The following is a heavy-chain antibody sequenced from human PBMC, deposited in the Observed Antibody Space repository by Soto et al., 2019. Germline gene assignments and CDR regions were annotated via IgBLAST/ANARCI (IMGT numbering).Heavy chain of an antibody. V-gene: IGHV4-39*01. D-gene: IGHD3-22*01. CDR2: IYYSGST. CDR1: GGSISSSSYY. CDR3: ARHSDSSGFWYFDL. Sequence: QLQLQESGPGLVKPSETLSLTCTVSGGSISSSSYYWGWIRQPPGKGLEWIGSIYYSGSTYYNPSLKSRATKSVDTSKNQFSLKLSSVTAADTAVYYCARHSDSSGFWYFDLWGRGTLVTVSS. J-gene: IGHJ2*01.